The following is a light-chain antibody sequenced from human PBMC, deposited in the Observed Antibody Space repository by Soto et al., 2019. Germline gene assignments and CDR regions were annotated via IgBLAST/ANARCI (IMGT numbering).Light chain of an antibody. Sequence: DIHRTQSPSTLSASVRVRVTITCRASQSISSWLAWYQQKPGKAPKLLIYKASSLESGVPSRFSGSGSGTEFTLTISSLQPDDFATYYCQQYNSDSPWTVGQGTKVDIK. CDR2: KAS. V-gene: IGKV1-5*03. J-gene: IGKJ1*01. CDR3: QQYNSDSPWT. CDR1: QSISSW.